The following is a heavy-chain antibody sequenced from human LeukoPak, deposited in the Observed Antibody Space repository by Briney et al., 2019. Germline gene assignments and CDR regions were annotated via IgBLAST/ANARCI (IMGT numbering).Heavy chain of an antibody. V-gene: IGHV3-33*06. CDR3: AKDQGGYMMD. CDR2: IWYDGGNT. Sequence: GRSLRLSCAASGFTFSSYGIHWVRQASGKGLEWVALIWYDGGNTYYADSVKGRFTISRDNSKNTLYLQMNSLRVEDTAVYYCAKDQGGYMMDWGQGTLVTVSS. J-gene: IGHJ4*02. CDR1: GFTFSSYG. D-gene: IGHD5-12*01.